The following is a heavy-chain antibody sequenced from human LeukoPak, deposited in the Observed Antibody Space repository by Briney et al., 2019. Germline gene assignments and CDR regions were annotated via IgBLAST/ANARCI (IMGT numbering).Heavy chain of an antibody. CDR3: AKRAYGFSPGPHFDY. J-gene: IGHJ4*02. CDR2: ISSSSSTI. V-gene: IGHV3-48*01. CDR1: GFTFSSYS. D-gene: IGHD4-17*01. Sequence: GGSLRLSCAASGFTFSSYSMNWVRQAPGKGLEWVSYISSSSSTIYYADSVKGRFTISRDNAKNSLYLQMNSLRAEDTAVYYCAKRAYGFSPGPHFDYWGQGTLVTVSS.